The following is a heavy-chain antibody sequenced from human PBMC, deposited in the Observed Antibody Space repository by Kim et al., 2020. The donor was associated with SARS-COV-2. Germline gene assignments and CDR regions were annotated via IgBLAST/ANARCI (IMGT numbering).Heavy chain of an antibody. CDR3: ARDGRVTEDYEYDGLDV. CDR1: GFDFSDYY. Sequence: GGSLRLSCAASGFDFSDYYISWVRQAPGKGLEWLSFISRSGSGVFYADSVKGRFTVSRDNAKMSVYLHMNNLRAEDTAIYYCARDGRVTEDYEYDGLDVWGQGTTVTVSS. V-gene: IGHV3-11*01. CDR2: ISRSGSGV. J-gene: IGHJ6*02.